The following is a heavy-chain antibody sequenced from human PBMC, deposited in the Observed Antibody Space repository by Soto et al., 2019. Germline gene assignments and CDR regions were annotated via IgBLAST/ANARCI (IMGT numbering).Heavy chain of an antibody. J-gene: IGHJ6*02. Sequence: ASVKVSCKASGYTFTSYGISWVRQAPGQGLEWMGWISAYNGNTNYAQKLQGRVTMTTDTSTSTAYMELRSLRPDDTAVYYCAREWSAAGHFYGMDVWGQGTTVTVSS. V-gene: IGHV1-18*01. CDR1: GYTFTSYG. CDR3: AREWSAAGHFYGMDV. D-gene: IGHD6-13*01. CDR2: ISAYNGNT.